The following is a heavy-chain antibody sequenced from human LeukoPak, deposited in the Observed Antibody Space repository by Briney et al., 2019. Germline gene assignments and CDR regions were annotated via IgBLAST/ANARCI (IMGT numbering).Heavy chain of an antibody. Sequence: SETLSLTCTVSGGSISSYYWSWIRQPPGKGLEWIGYIYYSGSTNYNPSLKSRVTISVDTSKNQFSLKLSSVTAADTAVYYCARASIAAAEVPFDYWGQGTLVTVSS. CDR2: IYYSGST. V-gene: IGHV4-59*01. CDR3: ARASIAAAEVPFDY. CDR1: GGSISSYY. J-gene: IGHJ4*02. D-gene: IGHD6-13*01.